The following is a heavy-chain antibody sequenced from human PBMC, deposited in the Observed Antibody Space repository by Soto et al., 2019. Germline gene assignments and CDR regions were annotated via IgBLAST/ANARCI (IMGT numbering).Heavy chain of an antibody. Sequence: SVKVSFKASGGTFSSYAISWLRQAPGQGLEWMGGIIPIFGTANYAQKFQGRVTITADESTSTAYMELSSLRSEDTAVYYCARRGSRGSSWYGPFFDYWGQGTLVTVSS. CDR2: IIPIFGTA. CDR3: ARRGSRGSSWYGPFFDY. V-gene: IGHV1-69*13. D-gene: IGHD6-13*01. CDR1: GGTFSSYA. J-gene: IGHJ4*02.